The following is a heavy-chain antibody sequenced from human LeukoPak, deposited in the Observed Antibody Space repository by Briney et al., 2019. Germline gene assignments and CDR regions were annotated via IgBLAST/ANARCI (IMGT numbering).Heavy chain of an antibody. J-gene: IGHJ4*02. CDR3: AHYCSTTSCSQDY. CDR1: GFTFSSYS. Sequence: MSGGSLRLSCAASGFTFSSYSMNWVRQAPGKGLEWVSSISSSSSYIYYADSVKGRFTISRDNAKKSLYLQMNSLRVEDTAVYYCAHYCSTTSCSQDYWGQGTLVTVSS. CDR2: ISSSSSYI. V-gene: IGHV3-21*01. D-gene: IGHD2-2*01.